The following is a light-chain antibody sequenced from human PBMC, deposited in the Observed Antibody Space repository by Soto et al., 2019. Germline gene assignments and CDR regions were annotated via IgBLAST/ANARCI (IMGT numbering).Light chain of an antibody. CDR2: AAS. CDR3: QQSYSIPWT. J-gene: IGKJ1*01. CDR1: QSISTY. Sequence: DIQMTQSPSSLSASVGDRVTITCRASQSISTYLNWYQQKPAKAPKPLIYAASSLQSGVPSRFSGSGSGTDFTLTISSLQPEDFASYYCQQSYSIPWTFGQGTKVEIK. V-gene: IGKV1-39*01.